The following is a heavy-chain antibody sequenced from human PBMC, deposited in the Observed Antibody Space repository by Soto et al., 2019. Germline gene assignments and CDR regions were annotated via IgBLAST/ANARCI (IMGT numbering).Heavy chain of an antibody. CDR2: ISSSSSYI. J-gene: IGHJ4*02. CDR1: GFTFSSHS. V-gene: IGHV3-21*01. Sequence: GGSLRLSCAASGFTFSSHSMNWVRQAPGKGLEWVSSISSSSSYIYYADSVKGRFTISRDNAKNSLYLQMNSLRAEDTAVYYCARDPRYYDFWSGYSPSFDYWGQGTLVTVSS. D-gene: IGHD3-3*01. CDR3: ARDPRYYDFWSGYSPSFDY.